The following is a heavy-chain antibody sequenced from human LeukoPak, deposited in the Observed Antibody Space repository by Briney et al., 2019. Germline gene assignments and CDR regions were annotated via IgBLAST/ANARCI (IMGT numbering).Heavy chain of an antibody. CDR3: ARGQRYCSGGSCYSGLYYFDY. D-gene: IGHD2-15*01. CDR2: IYTSGST. Sequence: SETLSLTCTVSGGSISSYYWSWIRQPAGEGLEWIGRIYTSGSTNYNPSLKSRVTMSVDTSKNQFSLKLSSVTAADTAVYYCARGQRYCSGGSCYSGLYYFDYWGQGTLVTVSS. V-gene: IGHV4-4*07. CDR1: GGSISSYY. J-gene: IGHJ4*02.